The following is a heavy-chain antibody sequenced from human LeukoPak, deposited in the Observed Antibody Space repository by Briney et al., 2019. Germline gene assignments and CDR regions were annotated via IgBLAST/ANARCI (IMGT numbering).Heavy chain of an antibody. J-gene: IGHJ4*02. CDR3: ARDRWLLDY. D-gene: IGHD4-23*01. V-gene: IGHV1-46*01. Sequence: ASVRVSCKASVYTFTNYYIHWVRQAPGQGLEWMGIINPSGGYTSYAQIFQGRLTMTRDTSTSTVYMELSSLRSEDTAVYYCARDRWLLDYWGQGTLVTVSA. CDR2: INPSGGYT. CDR1: VYTFTNYY.